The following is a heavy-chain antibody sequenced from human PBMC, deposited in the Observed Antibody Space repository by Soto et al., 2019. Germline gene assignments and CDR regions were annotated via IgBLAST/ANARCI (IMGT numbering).Heavy chain of an antibody. CDR2: IWYDGSNK. J-gene: IGHJ6*03. V-gene: IGHV3-33*01. CDR1: GFTFSSYG. CDR3: ARDQQDIVVVPAAHYYYYMDV. D-gene: IGHD2-2*01. Sequence: QVQLVESGGGVVQPGRSLRLSCAASGFTFSSYGMHWVRQAPGKGLEWVAVIWYDGSNKYYADSVKGRFTISRDNSKNTLYLQMNSLRAEDKAVYYCARDQQDIVVVPAAHYYYYMDVLGKGTTVNVSS.